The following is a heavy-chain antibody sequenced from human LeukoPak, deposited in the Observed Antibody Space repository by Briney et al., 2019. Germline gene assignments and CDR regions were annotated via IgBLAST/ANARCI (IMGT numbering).Heavy chain of an antibody. CDR1: GYTFTGYY. CDR3: ARGSNTAHDY. V-gene: IGHV1-46*01. Sequence: ASVKVSCKASGYTFTGYYMHWMRQAPGQGLEWMGIINPSGGSTSYAQKFQGRVTMTRDMSTSTVYMELSSLRSEDTAVYYCARGSNTAHDYWGQGTLVTVSS. CDR2: INPSGGST. D-gene: IGHD5-18*01. J-gene: IGHJ4*02.